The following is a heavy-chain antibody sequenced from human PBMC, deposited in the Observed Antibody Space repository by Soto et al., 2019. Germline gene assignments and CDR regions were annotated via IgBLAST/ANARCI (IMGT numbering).Heavy chain of an antibody. D-gene: IGHD6-13*01. V-gene: IGHV1-69*01. CDR3: ARDPRAAGSPGMEV. CDR1: GGSFSSYA. CDR2: IIPIVGTG. Sequence: QVQLVQPGAEVKKPGSSVKVSCKASGGSFSSYAISWVRQAPGQGLEWMGGIIPIVGTGNYAQNFQGRVTMSADESMRTAYMALSRRRSVDTAMYFCARDPRAAGSPGMEVWGQGITVSVSS. J-gene: IGHJ6*02.